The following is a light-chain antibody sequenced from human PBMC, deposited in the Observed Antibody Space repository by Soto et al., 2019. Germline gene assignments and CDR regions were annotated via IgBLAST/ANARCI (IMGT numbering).Light chain of an antibody. J-gene: IGLJ1*01. CDR2: EVS. V-gene: IGLV2-8*01. CDR1: SSDVGVYNY. CDR3: SSYAGSNNLGV. Sequence: QSVLTQPPSASGSPGQSVTISCTGTSSDVGVYNYVSWYQQHPGKAPKLMIYEVSKRPSGVPVRFSGSKSGNTASLTVSGLQAEDEADYYCSSYAGSNNLGVFGTGTKVTVL.